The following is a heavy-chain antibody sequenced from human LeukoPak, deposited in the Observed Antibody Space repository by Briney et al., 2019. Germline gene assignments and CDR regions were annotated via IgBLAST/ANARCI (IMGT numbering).Heavy chain of an antibody. V-gene: IGHV1-58*01. CDR1: GFTFTSSA. D-gene: IGHD2-2*01. CDR3: AKMGDCSGTSCPPLPYYYYGMDV. CDR2: IVVGSGNT. Sequence: SVKVSCKASGFTFTSSAVQWVRQARGQRLEWIGWIVVGSGNTNYAQKFQERVTITRDMSTSTAYMVLSSLRAEDTAVYYCAKMGDCSGTSCPPLPYYYYGMDVWGKGTTVTVSS. J-gene: IGHJ6*04.